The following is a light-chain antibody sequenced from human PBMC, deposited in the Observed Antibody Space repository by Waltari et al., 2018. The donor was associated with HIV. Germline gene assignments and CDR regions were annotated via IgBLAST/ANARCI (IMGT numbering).Light chain of an antibody. CDR1: SSDVGGYNY. Sequence: QSALTQPRSVSGSPGQSVTISCTGTSSDVGGYNYVSWYQQHPGKAPKVRIYDVSKRPSGVPDRFSGAKSGNTASLTIAGLQAEDEADYYCCSYAGSYTYVFGTGTKVTVL. V-gene: IGLV2-11*01. CDR3: CSYAGSYTYV. CDR2: DVS. J-gene: IGLJ1*01.